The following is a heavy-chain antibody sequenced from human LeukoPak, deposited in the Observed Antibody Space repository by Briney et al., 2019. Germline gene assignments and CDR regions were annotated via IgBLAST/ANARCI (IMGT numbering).Heavy chain of an antibody. V-gene: IGHV4-34*01. Sequence: PSETLSLTCAVYGGSLSGYYWTWPRQTPGKGLEWIGEINYSGNTNYNRSLKSRVTISADTSKNQFSLRLSSVTAADTAVYYCARRGTAYCRGGNCYSDKYFDYWGQGTQVTVSS. CDR2: INYSGNT. CDR1: GGSLSGYY. CDR3: ARRGTAYCRGGNCYSDKYFDY. D-gene: IGHD2-15*01. J-gene: IGHJ4*02.